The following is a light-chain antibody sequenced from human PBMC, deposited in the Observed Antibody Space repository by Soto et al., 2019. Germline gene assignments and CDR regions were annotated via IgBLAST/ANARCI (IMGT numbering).Light chain of an antibody. J-gene: IGLJ3*02. CDR1: RSDVGGYNY. CDR2: EVS. V-gene: IGLV2-14*01. CDR3: SSYTSSSTLTWV. Sequence: QSVLTQPASVSGSPGQSITISCTGTRSDVGGYNYVSWYQKHPGKAPKVIIYEVSNRPSGVSNRFSGSKSGNTASLTISGLQAEDEADYYCSSYTSSSTLTWVFGGGTKLTVL.